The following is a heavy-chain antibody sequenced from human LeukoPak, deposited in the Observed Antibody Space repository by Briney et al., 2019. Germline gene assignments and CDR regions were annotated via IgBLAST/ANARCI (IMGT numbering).Heavy chain of an antibody. Sequence: GSPRLSCAASGFTFSSYGMHWVRQAPGKGLEWVAVIWYDGSNKYYADSVKGRFTISRDNSKNTLYLQMNSLRAEDTAVYYCARETIVGAHDAFDIWGQGTMVTVSS. CDR2: IWYDGSNK. V-gene: IGHV3-33*01. D-gene: IGHD1-26*01. J-gene: IGHJ3*02. CDR1: GFTFSSYG. CDR3: ARETIVGAHDAFDI.